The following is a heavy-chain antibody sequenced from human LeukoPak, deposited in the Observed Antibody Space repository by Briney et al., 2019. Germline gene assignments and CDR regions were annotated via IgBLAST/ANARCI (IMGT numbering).Heavy chain of an antibody. CDR1: GGSISSYY. J-gene: IGHJ4*02. D-gene: IGHD5-18*01. CDR3: ARQGGLLFDY. Sequence: SETLSLTCTVSGGSISSYYWSWIRQPPGKGLEWIGYIYYSGSTNYNPSLKSRVTISVDTSKNQFSLKLSSVTAADTAVYYCARQGGLLFDYWGQGTLVTVSS. V-gene: IGHV4-59*08. CDR2: IYYSGST.